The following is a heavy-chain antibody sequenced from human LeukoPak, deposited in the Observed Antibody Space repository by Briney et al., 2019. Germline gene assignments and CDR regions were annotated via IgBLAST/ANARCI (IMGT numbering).Heavy chain of an antibody. D-gene: IGHD3-22*01. V-gene: IGHV3-21*01. CDR3: ARMGPYYDSSGYLFDY. CDR1: GFTFSSYS. CDR2: ISSSSSYI. Sequence: GGSLRLSCAASGFTFSSYSMNWVRQAPGRGLEWVSSISSSSSYIYYADSVKGRFTISRDNAKNSLYLKMNSLRAEDTAVYYCARMGPYYDSSGYLFDYWGQGTLVTVSS. J-gene: IGHJ4*02.